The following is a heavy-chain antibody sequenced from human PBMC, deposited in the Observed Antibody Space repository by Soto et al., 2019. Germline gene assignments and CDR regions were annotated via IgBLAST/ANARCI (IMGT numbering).Heavy chain of an antibody. J-gene: IGHJ3*02. D-gene: IGHD3-22*01. V-gene: IGHV3-74*01. CDR2: IKSDGIST. CDR3: ARDSDYDIGAFDI. CDR1: GFSFSGYW. Sequence: EVQLVESGGGLVQPGGSLRLSCVASGFSFSGYWMHWVRQAPGKGLVWVSRIKSDGISTTYADSVKGQFTISRDNAKNTLYLQMNSLRAEDTAVYYCARDSDYDIGAFDIWGQGTMVTVSS.